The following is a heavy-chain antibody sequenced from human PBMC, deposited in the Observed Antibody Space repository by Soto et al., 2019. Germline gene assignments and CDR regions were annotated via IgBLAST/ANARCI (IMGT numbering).Heavy chain of an antibody. CDR2: IYGSGSV. CDR3: AGDHSDQLGFGGGFDP. D-gene: IGHD3-16*01. V-gene: IGHV4-4*07. J-gene: IGHJ5*02. Sequence: QVQLQESGPRLVQPSETLSLICSVSGGSISGYYWSWIRQPAGKGLEWIGRIYGSGSVDYHPSLKRRVTMSVDTSKNHFSLKLSSVTAADAALYYCAGDHSDQLGFGGGFDPWGQGILVTVSA. CDR1: GGSISGYY.